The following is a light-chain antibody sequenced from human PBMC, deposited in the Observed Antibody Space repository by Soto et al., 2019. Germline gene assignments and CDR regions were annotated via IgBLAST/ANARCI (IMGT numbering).Light chain of an antibody. J-gene: IGKJ5*01. CDR2: DAS. CDR1: QSVSSY. Sequence: EIVLTQSPATLSLSPGERATLSCRASQSVSSYLAWYQQKPGQAPRLLIYDASNRATGIPARFSGSVSGTDLTLTISSLEPEDFAVYYCQQRSSNWPTVNFGHGTRREIQ. V-gene: IGKV3-11*01. CDR3: QQRSSNWPTVN.